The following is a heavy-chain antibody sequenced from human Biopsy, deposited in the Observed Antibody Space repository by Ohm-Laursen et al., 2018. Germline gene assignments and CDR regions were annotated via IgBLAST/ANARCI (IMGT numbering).Heavy chain of an antibody. CDR2: INPGGNST. Sequence: ATVKISCKASGYNFNSYFIHWVRQPPGKGLEWMGIINPGGNSTAYTQNFQGRVTMTWDTSTTTVYMELSSLRSEDTAVYYCVLASFDYWGQGTLVTVPS. V-gene: IGHV1-46*02. J-gene: IGHJ4*02. CDR3: VLASFDY. CDR1: GYNFNSYF.